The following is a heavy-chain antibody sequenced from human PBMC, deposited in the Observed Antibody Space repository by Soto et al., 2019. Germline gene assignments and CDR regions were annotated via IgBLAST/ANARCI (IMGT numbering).Heavy chain of an antibody. J-gene: IGHJ5*02. CDR3: ARARITMVRGPNWFDP. CDR2: INHSGST. Sequence: SETLSLTCAVYGGSFSGYYWSWIRQPPGKGLEWIGEINHSGSTNYNPSLKSRVTISVDTSKNQFSLKLSSVTAADTAVYYCARARITMVRGPNWFDPWGQGTLVTVSS. CDR1: GGSFSGYY. V-gene: IGHV4-34*01. D-gene: IGHD3-10*01.